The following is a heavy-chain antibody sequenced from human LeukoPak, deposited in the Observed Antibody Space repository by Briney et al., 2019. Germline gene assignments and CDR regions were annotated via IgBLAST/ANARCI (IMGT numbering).Heavy chain of an antibody. CDR3: ARLSGGSSSR. Sequence: PGGSLRLSCAASGFTFSSFGMHWVRQAPGKGLEWVAFIRFDGSNKYYADSVKGRFTISRDNSKNTLFLQVNSLRAEDTAVYYCARLSGGSSSRWGQGTLVTVSS. CDR2: IRFDGSNK. J-gene: IGHJ4*02. D-gene: IGHD6-6*01. V-gene: IGHV3-30*02. CDR1: GFTFSSFG.